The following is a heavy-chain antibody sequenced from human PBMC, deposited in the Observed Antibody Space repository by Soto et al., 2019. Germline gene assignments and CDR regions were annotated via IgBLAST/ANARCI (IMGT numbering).Heavy chain of an antibody. CDR2: IIPIFGTA. J-gene: IGHJ4*02. D-gene: IGHD2-15*01. CDR3: ARDDCSGGSCYSLGGFDY. CDR1: GGTFSSYA. Sequence: QVQLVQSGAEVKKPGSSVKVSCKASGGTFSSYAISWVRQAPGQGLEWMGVIIPIFGTANYAQKFQGRVTITADESTSTAYMELSSLRSEDTAVYYCARDDCSGGSCYSLGGFDYWGQGTLVTVSS. V-gene: IGHV1-69*01.